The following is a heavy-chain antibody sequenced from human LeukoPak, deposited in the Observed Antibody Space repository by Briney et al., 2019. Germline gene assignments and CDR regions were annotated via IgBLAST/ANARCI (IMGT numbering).Heavy chain of an antibody. CDR3: ARVVEVVTATFYYYYYMDV. CDR2: IYYSGST. CDR1: GGSISSSSYY. D-gene: IGHD2-21*02. Sequence: SETLSLTCTVSGGSISSSSYYWGWIRQPPGKGLEWIGSIYYSGSTYYNPSLKSRVTISVDTSKNQFSLKLSSVTAADTAVYYCARVVEVVTATFYYYYYMDVWGKGTTVTISS. J-gene: IGHJ6*03. V-gene: IGHV4-39*07.